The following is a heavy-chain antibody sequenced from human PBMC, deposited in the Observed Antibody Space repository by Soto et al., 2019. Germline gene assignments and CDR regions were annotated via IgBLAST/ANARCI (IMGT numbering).Heavy chain of an antibody. D-gene: IGHD3-3*02. J-gene: IGHJ5*02. V-gene: IGHV6-1*01. Sequence: SQTLSHTWAISGDSVSNNSAAWNWIRQSPSRGLEWLGRTYYRSKWFNNYALSVKGRITINPDTSKNQFSLQLNSVTPEDTAVYYCAREGRLAASIFHNWFDPWGQGTLVTV. CDR1: GDSVSNNSAA. CDR3: AREGRLAASIFHNWFDP. CDR2: TYYRSKWFN.